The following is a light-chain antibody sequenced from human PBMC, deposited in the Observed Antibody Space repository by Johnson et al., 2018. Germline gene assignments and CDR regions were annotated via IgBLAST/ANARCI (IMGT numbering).Light chain of an antibody. J-gene: IGLJ1*01. CDR1: SSNIGNNY. CDR2: ENN. V-gene: IGLV1-51*02. Sequence: QSVLTQPPSVSAAPGQKVTISCSGSSSNIGNNYVSWYQQLPGTAPKILIYENNKRPSGIPDRFSGSKSGTSATLGITGLQTGDEADYYCGTWDSSLGAGNVYGTGTNVTVL. CDR3: GTWDSSLGAGNV.